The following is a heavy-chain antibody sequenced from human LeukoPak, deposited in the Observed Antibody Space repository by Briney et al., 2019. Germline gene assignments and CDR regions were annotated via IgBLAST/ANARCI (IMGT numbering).Heavy chain of an antibody. D-gene: IGHD2-2*01. Sequence: GGSLRLSCAASGFKFSDYYMSWIRQAPGKGLEWVSSISSSSSYIYYAGSVKGRFTISRDNAKNSLYLQTNSLRAEDTAVYYCAKEGCSSTSCYPFDYWGQGTLVTVSS. CDR1: GFKFSDYY. V-gene: IGHV3-21*04. J-gene: IGHJ4*02. CDR3: AKEGCSSTSCYPFDY. CDR2: ISSSSSYI.